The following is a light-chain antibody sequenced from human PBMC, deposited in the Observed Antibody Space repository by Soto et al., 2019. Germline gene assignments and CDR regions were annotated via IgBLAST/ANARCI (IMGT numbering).Light chain of an antibody. CDR2: GAS. V-gene: IGKV3-15*01. CDR1: QSVISN. CDR3: QQYSSWPPWT. J-gene: IGKJ1*01. Sequence: IVLTQSPATLYLSPGERATLSCRASQSVISNLAWYQQTPGQAPRLIIYGASARATGIPARFSGSGSGTEFTLTISSLVSEDSAVYYCQQYSSWPPWTFGQGTKVDIK.